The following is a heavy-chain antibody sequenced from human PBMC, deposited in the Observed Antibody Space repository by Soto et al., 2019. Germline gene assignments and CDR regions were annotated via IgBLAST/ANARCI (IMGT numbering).Heavy chain of an antibody. V-gene: IGHV1-69*13. CDR1: GGNFTSYA. CDR3: AKASGRSWYNWFVP. J-gene: IGHJ5*02. CDR2: IVPLVGTT. Sequence: GASVKVSCKASGGNFTSYAISWVRQAPGQGLEFMGGIVPLVGTTNYAHKFRGRVTITADESTSTVYMEVSSLRSEDTAVYYCAKASGRSWYNWFVPWGQGPLMTFSS. D-gene: IGHD6-13*01.